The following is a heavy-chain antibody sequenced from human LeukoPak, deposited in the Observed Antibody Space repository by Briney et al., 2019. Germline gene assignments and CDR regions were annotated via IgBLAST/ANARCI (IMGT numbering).Heavy chain of an antibody. J-gene: IGHJ5*02. CDR3: AGLGSTMEGRIDP. CDR2: IYIDSGDT. Sequence: ASVKVSCKASGYFFSGYHVHWVRQAPGQGPDWMGRIYIDSGDTNYAQKFQGRVTMTRDTSISTAYMELSSLTSDDTAVYYCAGLGSTMEGRIDPWGQGTPVTVSS. CDR1: GYFFSGYH. D-gene: IGHD3-10*01. V-gene: IGHV1-2*02.